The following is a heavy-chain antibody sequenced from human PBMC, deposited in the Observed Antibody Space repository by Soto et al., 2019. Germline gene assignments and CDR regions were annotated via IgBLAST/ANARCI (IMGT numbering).Heavy chain of an antibody. D-gene: IGHD3-16*01. J-gene: IGHJ4*02. CDR3: EGPGEQHRY. Sequence: PGGSLRLSCAPSGFTVSSNHMSWVRQAPGKGLEWVSLIYSGGSTYYADSVKGRFTFSRDNSKNTLYLQMNSLRAEDTAVYYCEGPGEQHRYWGQGTLVTVSS. V-gene: IGHV3-66*01. CDR2: IYSGGST. CDR1: GFTVSSNH.